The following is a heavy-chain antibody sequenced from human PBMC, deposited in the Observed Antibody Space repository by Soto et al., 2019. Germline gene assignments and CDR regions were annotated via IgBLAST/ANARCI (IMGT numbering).Heavy chain of an antibody. CDR3: ARDSIHYDYDNSGFYPYYFDY. CDR1: GFTFSNYA. CDR2: ISYDGSNK. V-gene: IGHV3-30-3*01. Sequence: QAQLVESGGGVVQPGRSLRLSCAASGFTFSNYAIYWVRQAPGKGLEWVAVISYDGSNKYYADSVKGRFTISRDNSENTLYLQRNSLRTEDTAVYYCARDSIHYDYDNSGFYPYYFDYWGQGTLVTVSS. J-gene: IGHJ4*02. D-gene: IGHD3-22*01.